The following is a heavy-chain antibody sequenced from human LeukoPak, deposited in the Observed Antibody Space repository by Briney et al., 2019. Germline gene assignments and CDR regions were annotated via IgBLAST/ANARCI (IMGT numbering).Heavy chain of an antibody. Sequence: PSETLSLTCAVSGYSISSGYYWGWIRQPPGKGLERIGSIYHSGSTYYNPSLKSRVTISVDTSKNQFSLKLSSVTATDAAIYYCERERSSSSDYWGQGTLVTVSS. CDR2: IYHSGST. J-gene: IGHJ4*02. D-gene: IGHD6-6*01. CDR1: GYSISSGYY. V-gene: IGHV4-38-2*02. CDR3: ERERSSSSDY.